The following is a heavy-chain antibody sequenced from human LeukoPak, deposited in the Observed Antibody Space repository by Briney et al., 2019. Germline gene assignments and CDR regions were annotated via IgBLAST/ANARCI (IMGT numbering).Heavy chain of an antibody. D-gene: IGHD3-10*01. J-gene: IGHJ6*03. Sequence: PGGSLRLSCAASGFTFSSYAMHWVRQAPGKGLEWVSLISWDGGSTYYADSVKGRFTISRDNSKNSLYLQMNSLRSEDTAVYYCARDNGSDYDGPIDYYYYYMDVWGKGTTVTVSS. V-gene: IGHV3-43D*03. CDR1: GFTFSSYA. CDR3: ARDNGSDYDGPIDYYYYYMDV. CDR2: ISWDGGST.